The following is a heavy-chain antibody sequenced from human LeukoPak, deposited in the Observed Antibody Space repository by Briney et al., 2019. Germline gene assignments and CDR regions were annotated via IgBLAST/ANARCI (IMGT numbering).Heavy chain of an antibody. CDR1: GYTFTNFD. V-gene: IGHV1-8*01. CDR2: TNPKTGNT. Sequence: GASVKVSCKASGYTFTNFDINWVRQATGQGLEWMGWTNPKTGNTGSAQKLQGRVTITGNTSISTAYMELSSLRSEDTAVYYCVRIDYSNAFDIWGQGTMVTVSS. CDR3: VRIDYSNAFDI. D-gene: IGHD4-11*01. J-gene: IGHJ3*02.